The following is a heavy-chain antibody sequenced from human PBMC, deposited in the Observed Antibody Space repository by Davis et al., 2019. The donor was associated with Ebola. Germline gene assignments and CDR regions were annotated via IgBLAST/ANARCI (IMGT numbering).Heavy chain of an antibody. CDR3: ARGTDGYNPGGYFDS. CDR2: MYPGDSDT. D-gene: IGHD5-24*01. CDR1: GYSFTSYW. J-gene: IGHJ4*02. V-gene: IGHV5-51*01. Sequence: GESLKISCKGSGYSFTSYWISWVRQMPGKGLEWVGIMYPGDSDTRYSPSFQGQVTISTDKSISTAYLQWSSLKASDTAMYYCARGTDGYNPGGYFDSWGQGTLVTVFS.